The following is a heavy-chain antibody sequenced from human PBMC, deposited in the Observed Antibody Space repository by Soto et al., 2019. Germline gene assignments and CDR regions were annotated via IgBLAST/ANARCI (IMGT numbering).Heavy chain of an antibody. CDR1: GFTFSSYG. J-gene: IGHJ6*02. Sequence: GGSLRLSCAASGFTFSSYGMHWVRQAPGKGLEWVAVISYDGSNKYYADSVKGRFTISRDNSKNTLYLQMNSLRAEDTAVYYCAKDHLEVVVVVAAPDYGMDVWGQGTTVTVSS. D-gene: IGHD2-15*01. CDR2: ISYDGSNK. CDR3: AKDHLEVVVVVAAPDYGMDV. V-gene: IGHV3-30*18.